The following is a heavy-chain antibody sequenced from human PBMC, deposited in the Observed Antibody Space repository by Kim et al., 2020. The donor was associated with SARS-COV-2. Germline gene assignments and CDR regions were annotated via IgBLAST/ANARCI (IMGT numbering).Heavy chain of an antibody. Sequence: SETLSLTCTVSGGSISNYYWSWIRQPPGKGLEWIGYIYYTGSTNYNPSLKSRVSISVDMSKNQFSLNLNSVTAADTAVYYCARAGSGLYFDHWGPGTLVTVSS. V-gene: IGHV4-59*01. CDR3: ARAGSGLYFDH. CDR2: IYYTGST. CDR1: GGSISNYY. J-gene: IGHJ4*02.